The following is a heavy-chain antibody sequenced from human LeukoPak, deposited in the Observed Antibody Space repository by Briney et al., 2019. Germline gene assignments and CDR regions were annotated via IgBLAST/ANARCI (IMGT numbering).Heavy chain of an antibody. D-gene: IGHD3-3*01. CDR1: GFTFSSYS. V-gene: IGHV3-21*01. Sequence: GGSLRLSCAASGFTFSSYSMNWVRQAPGKGLEWVSSISSSSSYIYYADSVKGRFTISRDNAKNSLYLQMNSLRAEDTAVYYRARGTYDFWSGYYKFDYWGQGTLVTVSS. J-gene: IGHJ4*02. CDR3: ARGTYDFWSGYYKFDY. CDR2: ISSSSSYI.